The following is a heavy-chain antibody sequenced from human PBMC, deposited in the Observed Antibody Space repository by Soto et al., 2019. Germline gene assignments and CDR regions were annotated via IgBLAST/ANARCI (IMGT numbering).Heavy chain of an antibody. Sequence: EVQLVESGGGLVQPGGSLRLSCAASGFTFSSYWMSWVRQAPGKGLEWVANIKQDGSEKYYVDSVKGRFTISRDNAKNSLYLQMNSRRAEDTAVYYGAGLSPPYVLRYCEFDPWGQGTLVTVSS. V-gene: IGHV3-7*01. D-gene: IGHD3-9*01. J-gene: IGHJ5*02. CDR3: AGLSPPYVLRYCEFDP. CDR1: GFTFSSYW. CDR2: IKQDGSEK.